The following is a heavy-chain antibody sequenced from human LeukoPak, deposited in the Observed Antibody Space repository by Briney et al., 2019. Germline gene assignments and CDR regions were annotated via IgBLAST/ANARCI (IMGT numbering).Heavy chain of an antibody. D-gene: IGHD3-3*01. V-gene: IGHV1-2*06. Sequence: ASVTVSCTASGYTFTVYFIHWVRQAPGQGLEWMGRINPNTGGTEYAQKFQGRVTMTRDTSISTAYMDLSRLRFDDTAVYYCARDWYYDFWSGYWGHYYGMDVWGQGTTVTVSS. CDR2: INPNTGGT. CDR3: ARDWYYDFWSGYWGHYYGMDV. CDR1: GYTFTVYF. J-gene: IGHJ6*02.